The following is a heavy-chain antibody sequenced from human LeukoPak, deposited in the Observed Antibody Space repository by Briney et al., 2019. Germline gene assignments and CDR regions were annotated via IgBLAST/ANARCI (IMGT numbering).Heavy chain of an antibody. CDR2: VSISSSYT. D-gene: IGHD3-10*01. V-gene: IGHV3-11*05. J-gene: IGHJ4*02. CDR1: GFTFSDYY. Sequence: GGSLRLSCAASGFTFSDYYMSWIRQAPGKGLEWVSDVSISSSYTNYADSVKGRFTISRDNAKNSLYLQMNSLRAEDTAVYYCARVNGSGSYYPFDYWGQGTLVTVSS. CDR3: ARVNGSGSYYPFDY.